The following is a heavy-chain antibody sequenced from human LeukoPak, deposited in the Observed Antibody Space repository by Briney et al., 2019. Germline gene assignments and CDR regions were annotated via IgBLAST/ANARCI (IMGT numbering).Heavy chain of an antibody. V-gene: IGHV4-61*01. CDR1: GGSVSSGSYY. Sequence: SETRSLTCTVSGGSVSSGSYYWSWIRQPPGKGLEWIGYIYYSGSTNYNPSLKSRVTISVDTSKNQFSLKLSSVTAADTDVYYCARTYYYDSSGYYFNWFDPWGQGTLVTVSS. CDR3: ARTYYYDSSGYYFNWFDP. J-gene: IGHJ5*02. CDR2: IYYSGST. D-gene: IGHD3-22*01.